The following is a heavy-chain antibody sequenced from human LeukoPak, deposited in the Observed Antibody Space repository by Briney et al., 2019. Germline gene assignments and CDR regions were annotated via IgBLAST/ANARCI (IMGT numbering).Heavy chain of an antibody. CDR1: GFTFSNYD. CDR2: LGPAGDT. Sequence: GGSLRLSCAASGFTFSNYDMHWVRQATGQGLEWVSALGPAGDTYYPGSVKGRFTISRENAKNSLYLQMNSLRAGDTAVYYCARALYGDYFDYWGQGTLVTVSS. J-gene: IGHJ4*02. CDR3: ARALYGDYFDY. V-gene: IGHV3-13*04. D-gene: IGHD4-17*01.